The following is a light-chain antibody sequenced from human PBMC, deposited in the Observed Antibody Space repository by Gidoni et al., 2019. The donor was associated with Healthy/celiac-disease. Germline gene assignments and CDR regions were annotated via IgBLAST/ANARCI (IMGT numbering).Light chain of an antibody. CDR2: GKN. V-gene: IGLV3-19*01. J-gene: IGLJ2*01. CDR3: NSRDSSGNHVV. CDR1: SLRSYY. Sequence: SSERTQDPAVSVALGQTVRITCQGDSLRSYYASWYQQKPGQAPVLVIYGKNNQPSGIPDRFSGSSSGNTASLTITGAQAEDEADYYCNSRDSSGNHVVFGGGTKLTVL.